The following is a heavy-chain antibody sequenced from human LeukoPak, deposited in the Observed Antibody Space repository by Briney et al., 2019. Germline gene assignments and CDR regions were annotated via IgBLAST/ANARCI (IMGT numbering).Heavy chain of an antibody. J-gene: IGHJ3*02. V-gene: IGHV3-30-3*01. CDR1: GFTFSSYA. CDR2: ISYDGSNK. Sequence: GRSLRLSCAASGFTFSSYAMHWVRQAPGKGLEWVAGISYDGSNKYYADSVKGRFTISRDNSKNTLYLQMNSLRAEDMAVYYCARAKRRSPHDAFDIWGQGTLVTVSS. CDR3: ARAKRRSPHDAFDI. D-gene: IGHD4-17*01.